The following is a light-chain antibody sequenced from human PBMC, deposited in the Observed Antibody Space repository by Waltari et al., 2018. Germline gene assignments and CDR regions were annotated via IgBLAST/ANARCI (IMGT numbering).Light chain of an antibody. V-gene: IGLV2-14*01. CDR1: SSDVGGDKY. J-gene: IGLJ3*02. Sequence: QSALTQPASVSGSPGQSITIACTGTSSDVGGDKYVSWYQQHPGKVPKFMIYEVSNRTSGISSRLSGSKSGMMASRTIAGLQAEDEADYYCISYASSSTLWVFGGGTKLTVL. CDR2: EVS. CDR3: ISYASSSTLWV.